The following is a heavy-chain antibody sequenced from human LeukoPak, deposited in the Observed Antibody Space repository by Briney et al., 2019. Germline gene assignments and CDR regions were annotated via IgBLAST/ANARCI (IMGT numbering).Heavy chain of an antibody. J-gene: IGHJ5*02. CDR1: GGSISSYY. V-gene: IGHV4-59*01. Sequence: SETLSLTCTVSGGSISSYYWSWIRQPPGKGLEWIGYIYYSGSTNYNPSLKSRVTISVDTSKNQFSLKLSSVTAADTAVYYCARVTRVYYYDSSGYYLNWFDPWGQGTLVTVSS. CDR3: ARVTRVYYYDSSGYYLNWFDP. D-gene: IGHD3-22*01. CDR2: IYYSGST.